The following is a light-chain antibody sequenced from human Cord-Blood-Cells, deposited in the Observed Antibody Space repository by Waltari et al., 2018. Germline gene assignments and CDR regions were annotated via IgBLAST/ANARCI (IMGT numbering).Light chain of an antibody. CDR2: WAA. Sequence: DIVMTQSPDSLAVSLGERATINCKSSQSVLYSSNNRNYLAWYQQKPGKPPKLLIYWAATRESVVPDRLGGSESEADFTLTISGLQAEDVAVYYCQKYYRTPRTFVQGTKVEIK. J-gene: IGKJ1*01. V-gene: IGKV4-1*01. CDR3: QKYYRTPRT. CDR1: QSVLYSSNNRNY.